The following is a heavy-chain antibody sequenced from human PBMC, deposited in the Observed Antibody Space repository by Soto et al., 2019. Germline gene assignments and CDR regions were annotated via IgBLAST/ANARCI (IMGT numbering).Heavy chain of an antibody. J-gene: IGHJ4*02. CDR3: ARDARGDEAPMDY. V-gene: IGHV4-59*01. CDR2: IYNSGSI. CDR1: GGSISSYY. Sequence: PSETLSLTCTVSGGSISSYYWSWIRQPPGKGLEWIGYIYNSGSINYNPSLKSRVTISLDTSKNQFSLKLSSVTAADTAVYYCARDARGDEAPMDYWGQGTLVTVSS. D-gene: IGHD3-10*01.